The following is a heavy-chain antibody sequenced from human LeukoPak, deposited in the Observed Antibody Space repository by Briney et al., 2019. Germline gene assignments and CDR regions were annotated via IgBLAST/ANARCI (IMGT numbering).Heavy chain of an antibody. CDR2: ISHSGGT. Sequence: SETLSLTCTVSGGSVSSGSYYWSWIRQPPGKGPEWIGYISHSGGTKYNPSLESRVTMSVDTSKNQFSLNLSSVTAADMAVYYCARVSNSGHFYFDYWGQGTLVTVSS. D-gene: IGHD3-22*01. V-gene: IGHV4-61*01. CDR3: ARVSNSGHFYFDY. J-gene: IGHJ4*02. CDR1: GGSVSSGSYY.